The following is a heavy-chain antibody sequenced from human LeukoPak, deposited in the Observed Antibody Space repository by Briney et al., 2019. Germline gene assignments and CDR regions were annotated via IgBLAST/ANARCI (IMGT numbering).Heavy chain of an antibody. CDR1: GYTFTDYY. CDR3: ARVSHTHRALVGATSRLNY. Sequence: AASVKVSCTASGYTFTDYYMHWVRQAPGQGLEWMGWINPNSRSTNYAQKFQGRVTMTRDTSISTAYMELSRLRSDDTAVYYCARVSHTHRALVGATSRLNYWGQGTLVTVSS. J-gene: IGHJ4*02. V-gene: IGHV1-2*02. D-gene: IGHD1-26*01. CDR2: INPNSRST.